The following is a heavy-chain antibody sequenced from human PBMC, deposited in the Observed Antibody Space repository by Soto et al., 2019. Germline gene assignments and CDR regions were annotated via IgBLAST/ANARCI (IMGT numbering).Heavy chain of an antibody. Sequence: TSETLSLTCTVSVSSTGGVGYWNWIRQFPGRGLEWIGCISSSGSTYYNPALNNRIRLSLETSQNQFSLKLLSVTAADTAIYYCARSAVTGTVIQRHWLHXWGQVTMFTISX. CDR2: ISSSGST. CDR3: ARSAVTGTVIQRHWLHX. D-gene: IGHD2-21*02. V-gene: IGHV4-31*03. CDR1: VSSTGGVGY. J-gene: IGHJ5*02.